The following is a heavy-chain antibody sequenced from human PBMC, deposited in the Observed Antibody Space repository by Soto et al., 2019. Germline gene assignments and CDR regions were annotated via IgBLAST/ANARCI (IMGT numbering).Heavy chain of an antibody. J-gene: IGHJ4*02. D-gene: IGHD4-17*01. CDR3: AKDKTNTVTTIWADY. CDR2: ISSNGGST. V-gene: IGHV3-64D*06. CDR1: GFTFSSYA. Sequence: GSLRLTWSASGFTFSSYAMHWVRQAPGKGLEYVSAISSNGGSTYYADSVKGRFTISRDNSKNTLYLQMSSLRAEDTAVYYCAKDKTNTVTTIWADYWGQGTLVTVYS.